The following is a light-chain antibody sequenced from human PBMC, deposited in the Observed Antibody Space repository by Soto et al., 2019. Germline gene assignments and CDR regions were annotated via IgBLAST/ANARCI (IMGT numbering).Light chain of an antibody. Sequence: DIQMTQSPSTLSATIGDRVTITCRASQSISDSLAWYQQKPGKAPKLLIYEASSLKSGVPSGFSGSRYGTEYPLTISSLQPDDFATYYCQQYNGYWTFGQGTKVEIK. CDR3: QQYNGYWT. CDR2: EAS. CDR1: QSISDS. J-gene: IGKJ1*01. V-gene: IGKV1-5*03.